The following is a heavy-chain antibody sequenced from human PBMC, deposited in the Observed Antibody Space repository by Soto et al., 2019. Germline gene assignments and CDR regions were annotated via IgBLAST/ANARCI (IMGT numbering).Heavy chain of an antibody. D-gene: IGHD3-16*01. CDR3: AKDLTQGRRGEGY. Sequence: LRLSCAASGFTFSSYGMHWVRQAPGKGLEWVAVIWYDGSNKYYADSVKGRFTISRDNSKNTLYLQMNSLRAEDTAVYYCAKDLTQGRRGEGYWGQGTLVTVSS. J-gene: IGHJ4*02. V-gene: IGHV3-33*06. CDR2: IWYDGSNK. CDR1: GFTFSSYG.